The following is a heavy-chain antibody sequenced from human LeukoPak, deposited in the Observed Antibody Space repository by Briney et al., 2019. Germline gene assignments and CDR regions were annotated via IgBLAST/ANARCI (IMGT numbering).Heavy chain of an antibody. V-gene: IGHV1-8*01. D-gene: IGHD6-13*01. Sequence: GASVKVSCKASGYTFTSYDINWVRQATGQGLEWMGWMNPNSGNTGYAQKFQGRATMTRNTSISTAYMELSSLRSEDTAVYYCARLWVAAAGTGGWFDPWGQGTLVTVSS. CDR3: ARLWVAAAGTGGWFDP. CDR1: GYTFTSYD. J-gene: IGHJ5*02. CDR2: MNPNSGNT.